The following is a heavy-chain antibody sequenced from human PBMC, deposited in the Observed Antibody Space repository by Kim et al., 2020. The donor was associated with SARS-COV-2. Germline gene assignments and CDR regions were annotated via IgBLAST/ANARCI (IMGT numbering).Heavy chain of an antibody. J-gene: IGHJ6*02. V-gene: IGHV5-10-1*01. D-gene: IGHD6-19*01. CDR1: GYSFTSYW. Sequence: GESLKISCKGSGYSFTSYWISWVRQMPGKGLEWMGRIDPSDSYTKYSPSFQGHVTISADKSISTAYLQWSSLKASDTAMYYCARQGDSSGWYPLDYYYYYGMDVWGQGTTVTVSS. CDR2: IDPSDSYT. CDR3: ARQGDSSGWYPLDYYYYYGMDV.